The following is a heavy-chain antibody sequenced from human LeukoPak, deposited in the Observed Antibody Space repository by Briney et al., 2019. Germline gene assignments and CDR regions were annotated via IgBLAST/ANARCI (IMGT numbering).Heavy chain of an antibody. J-gene: IGHJ5*02. CDR3: AKDFPELLWFGES. V-gene: IGHV3-23*01. CDR1: GFTFSSYA. D-gene: IGHD3-10*01. CDR2: ISGSGGST. Sequence: GGSLRLSCAASGFTFSSYAMRWVRQAPGKGLEWVSAISGSGGSTYYADSVKGRFTISRDNSKNTLYLQMNSLRAEDTAVDYCAKDFPELLWFGESWGQGTLVTVSS.